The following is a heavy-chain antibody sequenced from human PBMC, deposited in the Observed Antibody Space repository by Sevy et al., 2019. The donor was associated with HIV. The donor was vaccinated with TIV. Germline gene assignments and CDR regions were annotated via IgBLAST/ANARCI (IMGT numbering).Heavy chain of an antibody. J-gene: IGHJ4*02. V-gene: IGHV5-51*01. CDR3: ARRRPYYDFWSGYYDY. D-gene: IGHD3-3*01. CDR2: IYPGDSDT. CDR1: GYSFTSYW. Sequence: GESLKISCKGSGYSFTSYWMGWVRQMPGKGLEWMGIIYPGDSDTRYSPSFQGQVTISADKSISTAYLQWNSLKASDTAMYYCARRRPYYDFWSGYYDYWGQGTLVTVSS.